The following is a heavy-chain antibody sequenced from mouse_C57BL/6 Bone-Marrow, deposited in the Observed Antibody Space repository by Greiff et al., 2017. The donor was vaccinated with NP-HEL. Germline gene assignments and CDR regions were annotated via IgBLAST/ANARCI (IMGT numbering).Heavy chain of an antibody. J-gene: IGHJ3*01. V-gene: IGHV5-12*01. CDR3: ARPMFRGAWFAY. D-gene: IGHD6-5*01. CDR2: ISNGGGST. Sequence: EVHLVESGGGLVQPGGSLKLSCAASGFTFSDYYMYWVRQTPEKRLEWVAYISNGGGSTYYPDTVKGRFTISRDNAKNTLYLQMSRLKSEDTAMYYCARPMFRGAWFAYWGQGTLVTVSA. CDR1: GFTFSDYY.